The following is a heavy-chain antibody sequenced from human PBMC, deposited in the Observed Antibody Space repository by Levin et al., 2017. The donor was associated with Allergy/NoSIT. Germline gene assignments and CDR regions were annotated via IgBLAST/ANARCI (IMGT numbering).Heavy chain of an antibody. CDR3: ARKSSSGWFYFDY. J-gene: IGHJ4*02. D-gene: IGHD6-19*01. V-gene: IGHV4-59*01. CDR1: GGSIRSFY. CDR2: IYYSGST. Sequence: SQTLSLTCTVSGGSIRSFYWSWIRQPPGKAMEWLGYIYYSGSTDYNPSLKSRVTISVDTSKNQFSLQLTSVTAADTAVYYCARKSSSGWFYFDYWGQGTLVTVSS.